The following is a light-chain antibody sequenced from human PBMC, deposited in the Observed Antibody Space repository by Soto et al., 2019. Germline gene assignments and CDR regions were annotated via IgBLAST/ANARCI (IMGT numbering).Light chain of an antibody. Sequence: QSALTQPASVSGSPGQSIAISCTGSNGDVGGYKYVSWYQQHPGKAPKLLIFGVSNRPSGVSHRFSGSKSGNTASLSISGLQAEDEAEYYCSSYKGISTVFGRGTTLTVL. CDR2: GVS. CDR1: NGDVGGYKY. CDR3: SSYKGISTV. V-gene: IGLV2-14*03. J-gene: IGLJ3*02.